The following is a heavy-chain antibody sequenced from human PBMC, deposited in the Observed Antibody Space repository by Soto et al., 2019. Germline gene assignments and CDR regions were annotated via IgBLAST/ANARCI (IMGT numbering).Heavy chain of an antibody. D-gene: IGHD1-26*01. CDR3: ARNCIFPGYRYSGSYYDCYYGMDV. CDR1: GYTFRGYY. V-gene: IGHV1-2*04. J-gene: IGHJ6*02. Sequence: SGRVGCKGAGYTFRGYYMQWVGQAKGQGLEWMGWINPNSGGTNYAQKFQGWVTMTRDTSISTAYMELSRLRSDDTAVYYCARNCIFPGYRYSGSYYDCYYGMDVWGQGTTVTVSS. CDR2: INPNSGGT.